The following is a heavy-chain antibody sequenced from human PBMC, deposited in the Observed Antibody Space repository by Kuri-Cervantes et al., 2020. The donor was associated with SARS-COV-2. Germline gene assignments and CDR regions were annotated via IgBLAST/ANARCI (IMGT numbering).Heavy chain of an antibody. V-gene: IGHV3-30*02. Sequence: GESLKISCAASGFTFSSYGMHWVRQAPGKGLEWVAFIRYDGSNKYYADSVKGRFTISRDNSKNTLYLQMNSPRAEDTAVYYCAKDMYYDSSGFYDAFDIWGQGTMVTVSS. D-gene: IGHD3-22*01. CDR3: AKDMYYDSSGFYDAFDI. J-gene: IGHJ3*02. CDR2: IRYDGSNK. CDR1: GFTFSSYG.